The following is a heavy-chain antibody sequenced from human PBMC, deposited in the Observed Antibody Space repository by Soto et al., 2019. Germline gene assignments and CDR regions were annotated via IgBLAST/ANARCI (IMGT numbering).Heavy chain of an antibody. Sequence: GGSLRLSCAASGFSLSDHGVNSVRQAPGKGLEWISSVNRGGSSLYYAESVKGRFTMSRDDAKNSVYLQMNSLRDEDTAVYYCARQINWRDGGAWGQGTLVTVSS. CDR3: ARQINWRDGGA. CDR2: VNRGGSSL. CDR1: GFSLSDHG. J-gene: IGHJ5*02. V-gene: IGHV3-48*02. D-gene: IGHD3-16*01.